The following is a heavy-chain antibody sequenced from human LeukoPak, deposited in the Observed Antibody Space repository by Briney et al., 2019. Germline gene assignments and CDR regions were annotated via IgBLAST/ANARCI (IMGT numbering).Heavy chain of an antibody. Sequence: SETLSLTCTVSDEVITSNNWWSWVRQSPGEGLEWIGEIFHSGTTRYKASLESRVTMLLDKSKNQFSLRLNSVTAADTAVYFCARLRLSGGSFSVGWFDPWGQGIQVTVSS. D-gene: IGHD1-26*01. J-gene: IGHJ5*02. V-gene: IGHV4-4*02. CDR2: IFHSGTT. CDR3: ARLRLSGGSFSVGWFDP. CDR1: DEVITSNNW.